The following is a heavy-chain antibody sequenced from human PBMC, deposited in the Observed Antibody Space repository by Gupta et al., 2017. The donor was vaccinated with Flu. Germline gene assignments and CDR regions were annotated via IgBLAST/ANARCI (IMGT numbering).Heavy chain of an antibody. D-gene: IGHD2-15*01. V-gene: IGHV3-23*01. CDR2: ISGSGRNA. Sequence: EVQLLESGGGFVQSGGSLRLSCIGSGFTFSNYAMSWVRQAPGKGLEWLSSISGSGRNAFYADSVKGRLTISRDNSRNTLYLQMNTLTAEXTXVYYCAXSAASLHAEYFLRWGQGTPVTVSS. CDR3: AXSAASLHAEYFLR. J-gene: IGHJ1*01. CDR1: GFTFSNYA.